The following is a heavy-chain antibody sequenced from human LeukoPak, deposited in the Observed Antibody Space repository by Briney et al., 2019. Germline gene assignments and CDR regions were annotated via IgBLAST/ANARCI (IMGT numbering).Heavy chain of an antibody. CDR3: ARQDYDSSVEYAFDI. Sequence: PSETLSLTCTVSGGSISSYYWSWIRQPPGKGLEWIGYIYYSGSTNYNRSLKSRVTISVDTSKDQFSLKLSSVTAADTAVYYCARQDYDSSVEYAFDIWGQGTMVTVSS. CDR2: IYYSGST. J-gene: IGHJ3*02. V-gene: IGHV4-59*08. D-gene: IGHD3-22*01. CDR1: GGSISSYY.